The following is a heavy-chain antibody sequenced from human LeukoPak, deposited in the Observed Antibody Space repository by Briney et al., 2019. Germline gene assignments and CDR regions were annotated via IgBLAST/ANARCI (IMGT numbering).Heavy chain of an antibody. J-gene: IGHJ3*02. V-gene: IGHV3-30*18. CDR3: AKIHQNRVVVGAKGAFDI. D-gene: IGHD2-15*01. CDR1: GFTFSSYG. Sequence: GGSLRLSCAASGFTFSSYGMHWVRQAPGKGLEWVAVISYDGSNKYYADSVKGRFTISRDTSKDTVYLQMDSLRAEDTAIYYCAKIHQNRVVVGAKGAFDIWGQGTVVTVSS. CDR2: ISYDGSNK.